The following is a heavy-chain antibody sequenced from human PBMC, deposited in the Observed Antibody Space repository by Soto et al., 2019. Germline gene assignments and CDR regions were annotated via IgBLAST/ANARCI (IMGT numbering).Heavy chain of an antibody. CDR3: ARLPRLLYSSSREYYFDY. CDR2: IYYSGST. J-gene: IGHJ4*02. Sequence: PSETLPLTCTVSGGSISSYYWSWIRQPPGKGLEWIGYIYYSGSTNYNPSLKSRVTISVDTSKNQFSLKLSSVTAADTAVYYCARLPRLLYSSSREYYFDYWGQGTLVTVSS. CDR1: GGSISSYY. V-gene: IGHV4-59*01. D-gene: IGHD6-6*01.